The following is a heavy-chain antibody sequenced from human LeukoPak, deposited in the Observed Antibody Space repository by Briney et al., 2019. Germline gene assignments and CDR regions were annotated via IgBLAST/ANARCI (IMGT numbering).Heavy chain of an antibody. D-gene: IGHD6-6*01. CDR2: ISSSSSYI. Sequence: GGSLRLSCAASGFTFSSYSMNWVRQAPGKGLEWVSSISSSSSYIYYADSVKGRFTISRDNAKNSLYLQMNSLRAEDTAVYYCARVKQKLVPSIDYWGQGTLVTVSS. CDR3: ARVKQKLVPSIDY. J-gene: IGHJ4*02. CDR1: GFTFSSYS. V-gene: IGHV3-21*01.